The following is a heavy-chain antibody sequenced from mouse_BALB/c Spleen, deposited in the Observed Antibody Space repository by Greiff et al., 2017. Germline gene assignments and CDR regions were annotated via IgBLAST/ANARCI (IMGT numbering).Heavy chain of an antibody. Sequence: VQLQQSGAELVRSGASVKLSCTASGFNIKDYYMHWVKQRPEQGLEWIGWIDPEYGDTEYAPKFQGKATMTADTSSNTAYLQLSSLTSEDTAVYYCNAWGITTEATDYWGQGTTLTVSS. CDR1: GFNIKDYY. J-gene: IGHJ2*01. V-gene: IGHV14-4*02. D-gene: IGHD1-1*01. CDR2: IDPEYGDT. CDR3: NAWGITTEATDY.